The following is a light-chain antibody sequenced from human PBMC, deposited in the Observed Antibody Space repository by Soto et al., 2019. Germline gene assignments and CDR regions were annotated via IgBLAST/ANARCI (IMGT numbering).Light chain of an antibody. Sequence: QSALTQPASVSGSPGQSVTISCAGTSSDFGSYKFVSWYQHHPGKVPKVIIYETSKRPSGVSDRFSGSKSGNTASLTISGLQAEDDAEYDGLSFISTYTAVLGRGTNLTV. CDR3: LSFISTYTAV. CDR2: ETS. V-gene: IGLV2-23*01. CDR1: SSDFGSYKF. J-gene: IGLJ1*01.